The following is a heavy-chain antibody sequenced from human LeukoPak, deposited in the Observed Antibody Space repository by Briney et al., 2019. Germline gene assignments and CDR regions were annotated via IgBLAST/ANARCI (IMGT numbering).Heavy chain of an antibody. CDR1: GYTFTSCG. CDR3: ARSYAAGTFLS. Sequence: GASVKVSCKASGYTFTSCGISWVRQAPGQGPEWMGWINPNSGVTKNAQKFQGRVTVTRDTSISTAYMELSSLRSDDTAVYYCARSYAAGTFLSWGQGTLVTVSS. V-gene: IGHV1-2*02. J-gene: IGHJ5*02. CDR2: INPNSGVT. D-gene: IGHD3-10*01.